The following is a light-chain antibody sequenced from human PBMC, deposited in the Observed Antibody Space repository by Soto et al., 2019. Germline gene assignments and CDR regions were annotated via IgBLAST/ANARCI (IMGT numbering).Light chain of an antibody. CDR3: QQYDNLIFT. J-gene: IGKJ3*01. CDR2: DAS. V-gene: IGKV1-33*01. CDR1: QDISNY. Sequence: DIQMTQSPSSLSASVGDRVTITCQASQDISNYVNWYQKKPGKAPKHLIYDASNLETGVPSRFSGSGSGTDFTFTISSLQPEDIATYYCQQYDNLIFTFGPETKVDIK.